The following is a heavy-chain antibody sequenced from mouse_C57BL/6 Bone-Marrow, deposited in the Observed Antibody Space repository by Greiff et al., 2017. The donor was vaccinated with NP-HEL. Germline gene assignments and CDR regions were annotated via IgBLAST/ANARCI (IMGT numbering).Heavy chain of an antibody. V-gene: IGHV1-64*01. CDR3: AREGLFHYGSSFYYYAMDY. CDR1: GYTFTSYW. D-gene: IGHD1-1*01. CDR2: IHPNSGST. J-gene: IGHJ4*01. Sequence: VQLKQPGAELVKPGASVKLSCKASGYTFTSYWMHWVKQRPGQGLEWIGMIHPNSGSTNYNEKFKSKATLTVDKSSSTAYMQLSSLTSEDSAVYYCAREGLFHYGSSFYYYAMDYWGQGTSVTVSS.